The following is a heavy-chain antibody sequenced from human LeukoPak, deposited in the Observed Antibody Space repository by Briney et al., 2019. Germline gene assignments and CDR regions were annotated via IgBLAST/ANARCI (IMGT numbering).Heavy chain of an antibody. CDR2: INHSGST. J-gene: IGHJ4*02. D-gene: IGHD3-9*01. CDR1: GGSFSGYY. CDR3: ARDGRYFDWLLSLGRQIFFDY. V-gene: IGHV4-34*01. Sequence: PSETLSLTCAVYGGSFSGYYWSWISQPPGKGLEWIGEINHSGSTNYNPSLKSRVTISVDTSKNQFSLKLSSVTAADTAVYYCARDGRYFDWLLSLGRQIFFDYWGQGTLVTVSS.